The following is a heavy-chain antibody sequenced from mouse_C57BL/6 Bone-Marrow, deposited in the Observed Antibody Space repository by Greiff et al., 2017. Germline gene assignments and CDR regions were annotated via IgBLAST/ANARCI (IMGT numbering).Heavy chain of an antibody. CDR1: GYTFTSYW. Sequence: QVQLQQPGAELVMPGASVKLSCKASGYTFTSYWMHWVKQRPGQGLEWIGEIDPSDSYTNYNQKFKGKSTLTVDKSSSTAYMQLSSLTSEDSAVYYCARWGYGSSFWYFDVWGTGTTVTVSS. V-gene: IGHV1-69*01. CDR2: IDPSDSYT. J-gene: IGHJ1*03. D-gene: IGHD1-1*01. CDR3: ARWGYGSSFWYFDV.